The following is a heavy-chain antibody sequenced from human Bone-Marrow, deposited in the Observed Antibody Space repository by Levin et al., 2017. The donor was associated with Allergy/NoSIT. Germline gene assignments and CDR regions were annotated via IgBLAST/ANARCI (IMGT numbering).Heavy chain of an antibody. Sequence: SCTASGFTFGDYAMSWFRQAPGKGLEWVGFIRSKAYGGTTEYAASVKGRFTISRDDSKSIAYLQMNSLKTEDTAVYYCTKEAAAYGDYVDYWGQGTLVTVSS. V-gene: IGHV3-49*03. J-gene: IGHJ4*02. CDR3: TKEAAAYGDYVDY. D-gene: IGHD4-17*01. CDR2: IRSKAYGGTT. CDR1: GFTFGDYA.